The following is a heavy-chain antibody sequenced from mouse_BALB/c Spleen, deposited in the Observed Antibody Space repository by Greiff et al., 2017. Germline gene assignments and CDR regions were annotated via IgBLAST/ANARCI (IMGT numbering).Heavy chain of an antibody. CDR1: GYAFSSYW. Sequence: QVHVKQSGAELVRPGSSVKISCKASGYAFSSYWMNWVKQRPGQGLEWIGQIYPGDGDTNYNGKFKGKATLTADKSSSTAYMQLSSLTSEDSAVYFCARYGNYYYAMDYWGQGTSVTVSS. J-gene: IGHJ4*01. D-gene: IGHD2-1*01. CDR3: ARYGNYYYAMDY. CDR2: IYPGDGDT. V-gene: IGHV1-80*01.